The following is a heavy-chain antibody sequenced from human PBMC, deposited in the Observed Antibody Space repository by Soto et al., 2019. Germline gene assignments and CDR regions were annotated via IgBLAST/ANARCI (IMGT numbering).Heavy chain of an antibody. Sequence: SVKVSCKASGGTFSSYAISWVRQAPGQGLEWMGGIIPIFGTANYAQKFQGRVTITADESTSTAYMELSSLRSEDTAVYYCARTGLRGKGWFAPWGQGTLVTVPS. CDR3: ARTGLRGKGWFAP. CDR2: IIPIFGTA. D-gene: IGHD2-15*01. J-gene: IGHJ5*02. V-gene: IGHV1-69*13. CDR1: GGTFSSYA.